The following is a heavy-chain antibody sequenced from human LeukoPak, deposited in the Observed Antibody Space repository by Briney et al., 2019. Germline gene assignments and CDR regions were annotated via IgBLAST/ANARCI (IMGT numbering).Heavy chain of an antibody. Sequence: GGSLRLSCAASGFTFSSYGMHWVRQAPGKGLEWVAVISYDGSNKYYAGSVKGRFTISRDNSKNTLYLQMSSLRAEDTAVYYCVKGPTYDYWGQGTLVTVSS. CDR3: VKGPTYDY. J-gene: IGHJ4*02. CDR2: ISYDGSNK. V-gene: IGHV3-30*18. CDR1: GFTFSSYG.